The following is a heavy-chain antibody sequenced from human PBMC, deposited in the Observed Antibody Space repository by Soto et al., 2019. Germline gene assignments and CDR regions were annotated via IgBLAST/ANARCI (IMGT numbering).Heavy chain of an antibody. V-gene: IGHV3-64*01. Sequence: RFTISRDNSRDTLYLQMGSLRAEDMAVYYCARDTKSGSYSLDYWGQGTLVTVSS. CDR3: ARDTKSGSYSLDY. D-gene: IGHD1-26*01. J-gene: IGHJ4*02.